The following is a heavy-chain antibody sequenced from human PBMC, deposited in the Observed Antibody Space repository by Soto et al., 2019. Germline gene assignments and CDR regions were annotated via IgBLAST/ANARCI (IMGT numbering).Heavy chain of an antibody. V-gene: IGHV4-31*03. D-gene: IGHD3-16*01. CDR3: ARQGYYDYVWGSSWDD. J-gene: IGHJ4*02. CDR2: IYYSGST. Sequence: SETLSLTCTVSGGSISSGGYYWSWIRQHPGKGLEWIGYIYYSGSTYYNPSLKSRVTISVDTSKNQFSLKLSSVTAADTAVYYCARQGYYDYVWGSSWDDWGQGTLVTVSS. CDR1: GGSISSGGYY.